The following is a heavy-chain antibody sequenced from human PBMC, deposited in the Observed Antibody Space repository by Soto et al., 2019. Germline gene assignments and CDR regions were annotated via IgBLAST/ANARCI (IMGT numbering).Heavy chain of an antibody. CDR2: IYYSGST. Sequence: SETLSLTCTVSGGSISSYYWSWIRQPPGKGLEWIGYIYYSGSTNYNPSLKSRVTISVDTSKNQFSLKLSSVTAADTAVYYCARGPTMVRSRSLDYYGMDVWGQGTTVTVSS. CDR3: ARGPTMVRSRSLDYYGMDV. D-gene: IGHD3-10*01. J-gene: IGHJ6*02. CDR1: GGSISSYY. V-gene: IGHV4-59*01.